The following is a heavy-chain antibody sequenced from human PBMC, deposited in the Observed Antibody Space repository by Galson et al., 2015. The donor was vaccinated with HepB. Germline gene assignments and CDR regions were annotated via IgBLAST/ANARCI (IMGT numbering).Heavy chain of an antibody. CDR1: GFTFSSYA. CDR3: VCDVLRFLEWLFYRVGGIQEPRPTLTPGNNWFDP. Sequence: SLRLSCAASGFTFSSYAMHWVRQAPGKGLEYVSAISSNGGSTYYADSVKGRFTISRDNSKNTLYLQMSSLRAEDTAVYYCVCDVLRFLEWLFYRVGGIQEPRPTLTPGNNWFDPWGQGTLVTVSS. CDR2: ISSNGGST. V-gene: IGHV3-64D*06. D-gene: IGHD3-3*01. J-gene: IGHJ5*02.